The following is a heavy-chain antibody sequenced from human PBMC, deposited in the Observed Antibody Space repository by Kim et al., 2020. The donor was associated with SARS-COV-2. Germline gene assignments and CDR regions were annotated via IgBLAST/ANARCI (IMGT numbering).Heavy chain of an antibody. Sequence: GGSLRLSCAASGFTFSSYDMHWVRQAPGKGLEWVAVIWYDGSNEYYADSVKGRFTISRDNSKNTLYLQMNSLRAEDTAVYFCARDRILYFGEYYFDYWGQGPVVTVSS. CDR1: GFTFSSYD. CDR3: ARDRILYFGEYYFDY. CDR2: IWYDGSNE. V-gene: IGHV3-33*08. D-gene: IGHD3-10*01. J-gene: IGHJ4*02.